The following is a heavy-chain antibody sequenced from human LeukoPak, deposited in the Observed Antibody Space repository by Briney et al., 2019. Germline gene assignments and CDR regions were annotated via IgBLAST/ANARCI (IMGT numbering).Heavy chain of an antibody. Sequence: ASVKVSCKASGYTFTNYGVSWVRQAPGQGLEWMGWISAYNGNTNYAQKLQGRVTMTTDTSTSTAYMELRSLRSDDTAVYYCARDSLRGSGPYTWGQGTLVTVSS. CDR1: GYTFTNYG. CDR2: ISAYNGNT. CDR3: ARDSLRGSGPYT. V-gene: IGHV1-18*01. J-gene: IGHJ4*02. D-gene: IGHD3-16*01.